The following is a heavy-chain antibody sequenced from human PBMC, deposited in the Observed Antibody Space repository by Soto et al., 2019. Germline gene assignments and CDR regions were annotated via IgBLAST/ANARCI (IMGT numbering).Heavy chain of an antibody. Sequence: ASVKVSCKASGYTFTIYYMHWVRQAPGQGLEWMGIINPSGGSTSYAQKFQGRVTMTRDTSTSTVYMELSSLRSGDTAVYYCARDGCSGGSCYYVDYWGQGTLVTVSS. D-gene: IGHD2-15*01. CDR2: INPSGGST. J-gene: IGHJ4*02. V-gene: IGHV1-46*03. CDR1: GYTFTIYY. CDR3: ARDGCSGGSCYYVDY.